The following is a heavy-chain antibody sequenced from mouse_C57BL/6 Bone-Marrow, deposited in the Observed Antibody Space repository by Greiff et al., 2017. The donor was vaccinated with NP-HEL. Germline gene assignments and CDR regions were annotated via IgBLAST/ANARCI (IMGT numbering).Heavy chain of an antibody. J-gene: IGHJ1*03. CDR2: IDPSDSYT. V-gene: IGHV1-50*01. D-gene: IGHD2-3*01. Sequence: QVQLQQPGAELVKPGASVKLSCKASGYTFTSYWMQWVKQRPGQGLEWIGEIDPSDSYTNYNQKFKGKATLTVDTSSSTADMQLSSLTSEDSAVYYCARDGYYPYWYFDVWGTGTTVTVSS. CDR3: ARDGYYPYWYFDV. CDR1: GYTFTSYW.